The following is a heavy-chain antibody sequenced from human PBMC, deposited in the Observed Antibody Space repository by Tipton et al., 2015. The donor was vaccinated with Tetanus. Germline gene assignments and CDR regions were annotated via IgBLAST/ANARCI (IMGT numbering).Heavy chain of an antibody. CDR3: ARAGFEGSSSSGYFDH. J-gene: IGHJ4*02. V-gene: IGHV4-59*12. Sequence: TLSLTCSVSGASISSYYWNWIRQVPGKGLEWIGYTHHSGNTNYNPSLSGRVTTSVDTFKRQFSMTLTSATAADTAVYYCARAGFEGSSSSGYFDHWGLGVLVTVSS. CDR2: THHSGNT. CDR1: GASISSYY. D-gene: IGHD2-2*01.